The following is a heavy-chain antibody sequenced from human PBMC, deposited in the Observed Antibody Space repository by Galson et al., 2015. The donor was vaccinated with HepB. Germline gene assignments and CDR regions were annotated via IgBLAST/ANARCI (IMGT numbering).Heavy chain of an antibody. Sequence: SLRLSCAASGFTFSSYWMSWVRQAPGKGLEWVANIKQDESEKYYVDSVKGRFTISRDNAKNSLYLQMNSLRAEDTAVYYCARDPHWLRLEILYYFDYWGQGTLVTVSS. CDR2: IKQDESEK. CDR3: ARDPHWLRLEILYYFDY. V-gene: IGHV3-7*01. J-gene: IGHJ4*02. CDR1: GFTFSSYW. D-gene: IGHD5-12*01.